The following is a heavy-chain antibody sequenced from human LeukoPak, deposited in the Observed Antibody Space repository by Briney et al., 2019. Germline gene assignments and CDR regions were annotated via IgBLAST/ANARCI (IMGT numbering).Heavy chain of an antibody. Sequence: GGSLRLSCSASGFTFNNYGMNWLHQARGTGLQGVSYISSGRTTTNYAGSVRGRLPVYSAKAKSALFLLMSHLRAEDTGVYYGARGGAARPYYWGPGALVTVSS. CDR3: ARGGAARPYY. CDR2: ISSGRTTT. J-gene: IGHJ4*02. V-gene: IGHV3-48*01. D-gene: IGHD6-25*01. CDR1: GFTFNNYG.